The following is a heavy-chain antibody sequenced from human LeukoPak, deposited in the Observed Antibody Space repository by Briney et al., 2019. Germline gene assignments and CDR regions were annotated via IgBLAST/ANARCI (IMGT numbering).Heavy chain of an antibody. V-gene: IGHV4-30-2*01. CDR3: ARAPVAPVVPGNPVGLWFDP. D-gene: IGHD2-2*01. Sequence: SQTLSLTCAVSGGSISSGGYSWSWIRQPPGKGLEWIGYIYQSGSTYYNPSLKSRVTISVDRSKNQFSLKLSSVTAADTAVYYCARAPVAPVVPGNPVGLWFDPWGQGTLVTVSS. CDR2: IYQSGST. CDR1: GGSISSGGYS. J-gene: IGHJ5*02.